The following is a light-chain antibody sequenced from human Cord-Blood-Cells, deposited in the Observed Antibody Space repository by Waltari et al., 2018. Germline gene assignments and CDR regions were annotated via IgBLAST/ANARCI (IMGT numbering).Light chain of an antibody. V-gene: IGKV1-39*01. CDR3: QQSYSTPLT. CDR1: QSISSY. Sequence: QMTQSTSSLTPSLGDRVTITCRATQSISSYLKWYQQKPGEAPKLLIYAASSLQSGVPSRFSGSGSGTDFTLTISSLQPEDFATYYCQQSYSTPLTFCGGTKVEIK. J-gene: IGKJ4*01. CDR2: AAS.